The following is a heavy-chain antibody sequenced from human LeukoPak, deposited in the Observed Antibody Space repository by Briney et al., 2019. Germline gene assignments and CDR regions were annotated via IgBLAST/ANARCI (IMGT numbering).Heavy chain of an antibody. CDR2: ISSSSSYT. CDR3: ARPRAYCSGGSCFPPDY. Sequence: MSGGSLRLSCAASGFTFSDYYMSWIRQAPGKGLEWVSYISSSSSYTNYADSVKGRFTISRDNAKNSLYLQMNSLRAEDTAVYYCARPRAYCSGGSCFPPDYWGQGTLITVSS. CDR1: GFTFSDYY. J-gene: IGHJ4*02. V-gene: IGHV3-11*06. D-gene: IGHD2-15*01.